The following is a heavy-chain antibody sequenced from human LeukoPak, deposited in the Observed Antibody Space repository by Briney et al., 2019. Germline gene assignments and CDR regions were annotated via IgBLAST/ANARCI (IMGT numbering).Heavy chain of an antibody. V-gene: IGHV4-34*01. CDR2: INHSGST. CDR1: GGSFSGYY. Sequence: SETLSLSCAVYGGSFSGYYWSWIRQPPGKGLEWIGEINHSGSTNYNPSLKSRVTISVDTSKNQFSLKLSSMTAADTAVYYCARTSYDFWSGYYEVIDYWGQGTLVTVSS. J-gene: IGHJ4*02. D-gene: IGHD3-3*01. CDR3: ARTSYDFWSGYYEVIDY.